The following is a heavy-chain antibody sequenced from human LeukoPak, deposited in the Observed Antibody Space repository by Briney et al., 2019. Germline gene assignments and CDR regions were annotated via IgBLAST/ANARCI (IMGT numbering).Heavy chain of an antibody. J-gene: IGHJ6*02. V-gene: IGHV4-4*07. CDR1: GGSISSYY. CDR3: ARDGSVPYCYGSRSNESERYYYYGMDV. Sequence: SETLSLLCSVSGGSISSYYWSWIRQPAGKGLEWIGRIYTSGSTHYNPSLKRRVPLSVDTSKNQFSLKLSSVTAADTAVYYGARDGSVPYCYGSRSNESERYYYYGMDVWGQGTTVSVSS. CDR2: IYTSGST. D-gene: IGHD3-10*01.